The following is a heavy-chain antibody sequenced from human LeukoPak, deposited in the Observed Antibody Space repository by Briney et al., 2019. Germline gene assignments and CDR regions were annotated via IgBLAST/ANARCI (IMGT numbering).Heavy chain of an antibody. V-gene: IGHV3-23*01. CDR1: GFTFSSYA. D-gene: IGHD5-18*01. J-gene: IGHJ4*02. CDR3: AKEGVQLWSFDY. Sequence: PGGSLRLSCAASGFTFSSYAMSWVRQAPGKGLEWVSAISGSGGSTYYADSVRGRFTISRDNSKNTLHLQMNSLRAEDTAVYYCAKEGVQLWSFDYWGQGTLVTVSS. CDR2: ISGSGGST.